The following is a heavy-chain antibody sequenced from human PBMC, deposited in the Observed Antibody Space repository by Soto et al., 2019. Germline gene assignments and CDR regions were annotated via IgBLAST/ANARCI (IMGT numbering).Heavy chain of an antibody. CDR1: GFTFSNAW. Sequence: EVQLVESGGGLVKPGGSLRLSCAASGFTFSNAWMNWVRQAPGKGLEWVGRIKSKTDGGTTDYAAPVKGRFTISRDDSTNTLYLQMNSLKPEDTAVYYCTTLTYYYDSSGYYPFDYWCQGTLVTVSS. CDR3: TTLTYYYDSSGYYPFDY. V-gene: IGHV3-15*07. D-gene: IGHD3-22*01. CDR2: IKSKTDGGTT. J-gene: IGHJ4*02.